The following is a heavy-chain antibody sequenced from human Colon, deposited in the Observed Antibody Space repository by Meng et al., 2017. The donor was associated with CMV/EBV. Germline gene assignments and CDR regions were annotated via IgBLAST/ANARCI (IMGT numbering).Heavy chain of an antibody. Sequence: RINSDGSSTTYADSVKGRFTISRDNARNTVFLQLNSVTADDTALYYCARDDFTTSSYDLWGQGTLVTVSS. CDR2: INSDGSST. V-gene: IGHV3-74*01. CDR3: ARDDFTTSSYDL. D-gene: IGHD3-16*01. J-gene: IGHJ4*02.